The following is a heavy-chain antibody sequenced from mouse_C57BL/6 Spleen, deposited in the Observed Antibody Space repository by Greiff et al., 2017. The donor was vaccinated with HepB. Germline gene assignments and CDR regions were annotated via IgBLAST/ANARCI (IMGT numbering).Heavy chain of an antibody. J-gene: IGHJ2*01. CDR2: IYPGDGDT. D-gene: IGHD1-1*01. V-gene: IGHV1-80*01. CDR3: ARLVDYYGSGNY. CDR1: GYAFSSYW. Sequence: VQLQESGAELVKPGASVKISCKASGYAFSSYWMNWVKQRPGKGLEWIGQIYPGDGDTNYNGKFKGKATLTADKSSSTAYMQLSSLTSEDSAVYFCARLVDYYGSGNYWGQGTTLTVSS.